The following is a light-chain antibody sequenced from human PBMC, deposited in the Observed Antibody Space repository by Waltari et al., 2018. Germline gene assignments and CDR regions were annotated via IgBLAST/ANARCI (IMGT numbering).Light chain of an antibody. CDR3: QQYGSSPLT. J-gene: IGKJ4*01. Sequence: EIVLTQSPGTLSFSPGERATLSCRASQSVSSSYLAWYQQKPGQAPRLLIYGASSRATGIPDRFRGSGAGTDFTLTISRLEPEDFAVYYCQQYGSSPLTFGGGTKVEIK. V-gene: IGKV3-20*01. CDR2: GAS. CDR1: QSVSSSY.